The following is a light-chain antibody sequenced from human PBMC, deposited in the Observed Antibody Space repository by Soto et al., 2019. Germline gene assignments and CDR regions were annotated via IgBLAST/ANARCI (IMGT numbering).Light chain of an antibody. V-gene: IGKV3-15*01. Sequence: EIAMTQSPDTLSASPGQGVTLSCRASQSVSSDLAWYHQKPGQSPRHLMYGAATRATDIPARFSGGGSGTDFTLTIISLQSEDVEFYDCQQYHDCPPITFGAGTKVEI. CDR3: QQYHDCPPIT. J-gene: IGKJ3*01. CDR1: QSVSSD. CDR2: GAA.